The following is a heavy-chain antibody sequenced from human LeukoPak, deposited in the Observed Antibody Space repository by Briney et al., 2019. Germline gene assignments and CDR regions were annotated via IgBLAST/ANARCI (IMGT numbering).Heavy chain of an antibody. CDR2: ISWNSGSI. CDR3: AKDVAAAGTNYFDY. V-gene: IGHV3-9*01. D-gene: IGHD6-13*01. CDR1: GFTFDDYA. Sequence: GGSLRLSCAASGFTFDDYAMHWVRQAPGKGLEWVSGISWNSGSIGYADSVKGRFPISRDNAKNSLYLQMNSLRAEDTALYYCAKDVAAAGTNYFDYWGQGTLVTVSS. J-gene: IGHJ4*02.